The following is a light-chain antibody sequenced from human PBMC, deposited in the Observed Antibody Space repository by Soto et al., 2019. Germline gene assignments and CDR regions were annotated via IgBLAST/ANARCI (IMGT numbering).Light chain of an antibody. CDR1: QSISSW. Sequence: DIQMTQSPSTLSASVGDRVTITCRASQSISSWLAWYQQKPGKAPKLLIYDASSLESGVPSRFSGSGSGTEFTLTISSLQPDDFATYYCQQYNSLFGALGQGTKVEIK. J-gene: IGKJ1*01. CDR3: QQYNSLFGA. V-gene: IGKV1-5*01. CDR2: DAS.